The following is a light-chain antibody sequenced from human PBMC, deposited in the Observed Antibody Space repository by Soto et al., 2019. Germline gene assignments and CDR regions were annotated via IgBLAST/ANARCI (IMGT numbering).Light chain of an antibody. CDR1: QDISNS. J-gene: IGKJ2*01. CDR2: DAS. CDR3: QQYDSFPPT. V-gene: IGKV1-33*01. Sequence: DIQMTQSPSSLSASVGDRVTFTCQASQDISNSLNWYQQKPGKAPKLLIYDASNMEVGVPIRFRGSGSGTEFTFTIRSLQPEDFATYYCQQYDSFPPTFGLGTRLEMK.